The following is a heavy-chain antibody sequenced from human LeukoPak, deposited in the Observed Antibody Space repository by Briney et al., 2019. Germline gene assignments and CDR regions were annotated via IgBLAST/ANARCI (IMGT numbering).Heavy chain of an antibody. CDR2: ISSNGGST. J-gene: IGHJ3*02. V-gene: IGHV3-64*01. Sequence: GGSLRLSCAASGFTFSTSAMHWVRQAPGKRLEYVSAISSNGGSTYYANSVKGRFTISRDNSKNTLYLQMGSLRAEDMAVYYCARALRRDWFRVDAFDIWGQGTKVTVSS. CDR1: GFTFSTSA. CDR3: ARALRRDWFRVDAFDI. D-gene: IGHD3-10*01.